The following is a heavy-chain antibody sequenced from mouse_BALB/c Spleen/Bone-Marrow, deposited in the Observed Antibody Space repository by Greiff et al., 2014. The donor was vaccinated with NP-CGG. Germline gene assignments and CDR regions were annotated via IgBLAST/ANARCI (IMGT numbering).Heavy chain of an antibody. CDR2: IAPGNGNT. CDR3: ARSPGEVNY. V-gene: IGHV14-3*02. J-gene: IGHJ3*01. Sequence: EVKLMESGAELVKPGASVKLSCTASGFNIKDAYMHWMKQRPEQGLEWIGRIAPGNGNTQYDPKFQGKATITADTSSNTAYLHLISLTSEDTAVYYCARSPGEVNYWGQGTLVTVSA. CDR1: GFNIKDAY. D-gene: IGHD1-3*01.